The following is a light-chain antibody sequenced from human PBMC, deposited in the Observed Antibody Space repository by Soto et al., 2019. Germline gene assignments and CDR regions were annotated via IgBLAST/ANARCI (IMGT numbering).Light chain of an antibody. CDR1: SSNIGINL. CDR2: RNN. J-gene: IGLJ3*02. Sequence: QSVLTQPPSASGTPGQGVTISCSGSSSNIGINLLYWYQQVPGTAPKLLIYRNNQRPSGVPDRFSGSKSGTSASLAISGLRSDDEADYYCVAWDDTLSGWVFGGGTKLTVL. V-gene: IGLV1-47*01. CDR3: VAWDDTLSGWV.